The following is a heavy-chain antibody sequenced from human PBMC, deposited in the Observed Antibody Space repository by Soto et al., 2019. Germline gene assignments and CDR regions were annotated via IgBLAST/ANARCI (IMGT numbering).Heavy chain of an antibody. V-gene: IGHV3-23*01. CDR1: GFTFSSYA. J-gene: IGHJ4*02. CDR2: ISGSGGGT. D-gene: IGHD1-1*01. CDR3: AKFGMATTKRSPPYYIDY. Sequence: GGSLRLSCAASGFTFSSYAMSWVRQAPGKGLEWVSSISGSGGGTYYADSVKGRFTFSRDNSKNTLYLQMNSLRAEDTAVYYCAKFGMATTKRSPPYYIDYWGQGALVTVSS.